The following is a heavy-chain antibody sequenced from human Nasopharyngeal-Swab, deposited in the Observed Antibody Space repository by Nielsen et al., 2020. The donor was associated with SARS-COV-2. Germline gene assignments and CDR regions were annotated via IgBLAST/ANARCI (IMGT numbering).Heavy chain of an antibody. J-gene: IGHJ4*02. CDR2: MTYDGSNT. CDR1: GFTFSSFA. D-gene: IGHD6-19*01. Sequence: GGSLRLSCAASGFTFSSFALHWVRQAPGKGLEWVAFMTYDGSNTYYADSVKGRFTISRDNSKKTLYLQMNSLRAEDTAVYYCARVGSTGWYPSDLDYWGQGTLVTVSS. CDR3: ARVGSTGWYPSDLDY. V-gene: IGHV3-30*04.